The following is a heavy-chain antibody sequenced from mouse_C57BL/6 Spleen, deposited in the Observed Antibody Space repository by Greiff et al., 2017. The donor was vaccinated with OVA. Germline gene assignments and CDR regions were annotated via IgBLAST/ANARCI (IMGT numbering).Heavy chain of an antibody. Sequence: DVQLQESGGGLVKPGGSLKLSCAASGFTFSDYGMHWVRQAPEKGLEWVAYISSGSSTIYYADTVKGRFTISRDNAKNTLFVQMTSLRSEDAAMYYCARGTRRPLDYFDYWGKGTTLTVSS. V-gene: IGHV5-17*01. CDR1: GFTFSDYG. CDR2: ISSGSSTI. J-gene: IGHJ2*01. D-gene: IGHD6-1*01. CDR3: ARGTRRPLDYFDY.